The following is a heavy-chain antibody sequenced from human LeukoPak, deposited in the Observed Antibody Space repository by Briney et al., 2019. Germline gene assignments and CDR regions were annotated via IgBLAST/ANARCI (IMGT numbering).Heavy chain of an antibody. CDR1: GGSISSGVYC. D-gene: IGHD2-15*01. Sequence: PSETLSLTCTVSGGSISSGVYCWSWLRQRPGEGLQWIGYICSSGSSYYHPSLKSRVTMSIDTSNNQFSLKLNSVTAADTAVYYCARDGRGSLYGMDVWGQGTTVTVSS. J-gene: IGHJ6*02. CDR2: ICSSGSS. CDR3: ARDGRGSLYGMDV. V-gene: IGHV4-31*03.